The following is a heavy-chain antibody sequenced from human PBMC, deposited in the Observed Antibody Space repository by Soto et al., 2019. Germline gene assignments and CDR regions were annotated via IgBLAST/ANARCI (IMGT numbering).Heavy chain of an antibody. CDR3: ARHYVQGGANYLGP. D-gene: IGHD3-16*01. Sequence: RGESLKISCKGSGYNFANYWIGWVRQMPGKGLEWMGRIDPSDSYNNYSPSFQGHVTISVDKSISTAYLQWSSLKASDSAMYYCARHYVQGGANYLGPWGKETRVTVP. J-gene: IGHJ5*02. CDR1: GYNFANYW. CDR2: IDPSDSYN. V-gene: IGHV5-10-1*01.